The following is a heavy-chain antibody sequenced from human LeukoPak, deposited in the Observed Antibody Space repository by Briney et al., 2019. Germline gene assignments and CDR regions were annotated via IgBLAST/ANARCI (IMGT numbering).Heavy chain of an antibody. CDR2: IYYSGST. V-gene: IGHV4-39*07. D-gene: IGHD3-10*02. CDR1: GGSISSSSYY. J-gene: IGHJ4*02. Sequence: SETLSLTCTVSGGSISSSSYYWGWIRQPPGKGLEWIGSIYYSGSTYYNPSLKSRVTISVDTSKNQFSLKLSSVTAADTAVYYCASLTYFRGVIRHFDYWGQGTLVTVSS. CDR3: ASLTYFRGVIRHFDY.